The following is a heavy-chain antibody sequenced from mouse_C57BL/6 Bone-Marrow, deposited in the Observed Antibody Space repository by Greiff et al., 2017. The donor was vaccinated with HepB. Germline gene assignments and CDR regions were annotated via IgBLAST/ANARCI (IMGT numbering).Heavy chain of an antibody. CDR3: ARFYDYDGDFDY. D-gene: IGHD2-4*01. Sequence: EVQRVESGGGLVKPGGSLKLSCAASGFTFSSYAMSWVRQTPEKRLAWVATISDGGSYTYYPDNVKGRFTISRDNAKNNLYLQMSHLKSEDTAMYYCARFYDYDGDFDYWGQGTTLTVSS. CDR2: ISDGGSYT. CDR1: GFTFSSYA. J-gene: IGHJ2*01. V-gene: IGHV5-4*01.